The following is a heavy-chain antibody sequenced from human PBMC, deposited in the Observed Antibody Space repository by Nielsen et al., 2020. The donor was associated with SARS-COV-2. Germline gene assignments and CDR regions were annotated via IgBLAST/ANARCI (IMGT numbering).Heavy chain of an antibody. Sequence: WIRQPPGKGLEWVSVIYSGGSTYYADSVKGRFTISRHNSKNTLYLQMNSLRAEDTAVYYCARVEMATIVPDFYYYYGMDVWGQGTTVTVSS. D-gene: IGHD5-24*01. J-gene: IGHJ6*02. V-gene: IGHV3-53*04. CDR3: ARVEMATIVPDFYYYYGMDV. CDR2: IYSGGST.